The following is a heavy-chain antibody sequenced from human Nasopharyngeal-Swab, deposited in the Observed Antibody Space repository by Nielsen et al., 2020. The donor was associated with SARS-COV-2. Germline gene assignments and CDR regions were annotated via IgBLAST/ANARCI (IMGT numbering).Heavy chain of an antibody. V-gene: IGHV4-31*03. J-gene: IGHJ4*02. Sequence: LRLSCTVSGGSINSGGYYWSWIRQHPGKGLEWIGYIYYSGSTYYNPSLKSRVTISVDTSKNQFSLKLSSVTAADTAVYYCARETYYRSPVADYWGQGTLVTVSS. CDR3: ARETYYRSPVADY. D-gene: IGHD3-10*01. CDR1: GGSINSGGYY. CDR2: IYYSGST.